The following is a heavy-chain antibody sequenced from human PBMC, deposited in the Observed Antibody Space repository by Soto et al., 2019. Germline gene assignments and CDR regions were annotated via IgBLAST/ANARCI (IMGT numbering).Heavy chain of an antibody. D-gene: IGHD3-22*01. CDR2: ISYDGSNK. CDR3: EKPKGYYYDSHTFDY. Sequence: GGSLRLSCAASGFTFSSYGMHWVRQTPGKGLEWVAVISYDGSNKYYADSVKGRFTISRDNSKNTLYLQMNSLRAEDTAVYYCEKPKGYYYDSHTFDYWGQGPLVTVYS. J-gene: IGHJ4*02. CDR1: GFTFSSYG. V-gene: IGHV3-30*18.